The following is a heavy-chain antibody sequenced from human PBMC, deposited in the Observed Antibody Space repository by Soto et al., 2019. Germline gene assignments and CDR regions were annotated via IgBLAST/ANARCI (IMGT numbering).Heavy chain of an antibody. CDR3: AKDQGSSWYEIDY. CDR2: ISGSGGST. CDR1: GFTFSNYA. V-gene: IGHV3-23*01. J-gene: IGHJ4*02. D-gene: IGHD6-13*01. Sequence: EVQLLESGGGLVQPGGSLRLSCAASGFTFSNYAVTWVRQVPGKGLEWVSPISGSGGSTNYADSVKGRFTISRDNSKNTLYLQMNSLIAEDTAVYYCAKDQGSSWYEIDYWGQGTLVTVSS.